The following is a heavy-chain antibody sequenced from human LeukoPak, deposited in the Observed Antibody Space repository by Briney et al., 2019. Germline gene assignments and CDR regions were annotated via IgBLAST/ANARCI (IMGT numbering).Heavy chain of an antibody. CDR1: GFTFSSYW. Sequence: GGSLRLSCAASGFTFSSYWMSWVRQAPGKGLEWVVNIKQDGSEKYYVDSVKGRFTISRDNAKNSLYLQMNSLRAEDTAVYYCARVFGRKTYYYDSSGYYYGIRPFDYWGQGTLVTVSS. J-gene: IGHJ4*02. V-gene: IGHV3-7*01. D-gene: IGHD3-22*01. CDR3: ARVFGRKTYYYDSSGYYYGIRPFDY. CDR2: IKQDGSEK.